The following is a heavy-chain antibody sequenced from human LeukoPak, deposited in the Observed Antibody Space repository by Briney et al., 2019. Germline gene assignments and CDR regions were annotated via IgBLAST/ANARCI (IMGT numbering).Heavy chain of an antibody. V-gene: IGHV1-46*01. CDR1: GYTFTSYY. D-gene: IGHD1-26*01. Sequence: GASVKVSCKASGYTFTSYYMHWVRQAPGQGLEWMGIINPSGGSTSYAQKFQGRVTMTRDMSTSTVYMELSSLRSEDTAVYYCARRTRSPGATSRYYYYYMDVWGKGTTVTVSS. J-gene: IGHJ6*03. CDR3: ARRTRSPGATSRYYYYYMDV. CDR2: INPSGGST.